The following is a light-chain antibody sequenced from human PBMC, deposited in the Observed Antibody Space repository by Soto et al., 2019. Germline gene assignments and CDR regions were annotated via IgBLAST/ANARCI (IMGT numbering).Light chain of an antibody. Sequence: EIVMTQSPDTLSVSPGERATLSCRASQSIINNLAWYQQKPGQAPRLLIYGASIRATGFPARFSGSGSGTEFTLTISSLQSEDFAVYYGQQYNDWPPLTCGGGTKVEIK. V-gene: IGKV3-15*01. CDR1: QSIINN. CDR3: QQYNDWPPLT. CDR2: GAS. J-gene: IGKJ4*01.